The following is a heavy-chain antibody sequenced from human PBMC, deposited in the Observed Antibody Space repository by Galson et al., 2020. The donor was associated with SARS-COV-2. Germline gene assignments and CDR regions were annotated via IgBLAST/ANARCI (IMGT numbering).Heavy chain of an antibody. CDR3: TRPLRYCSGPSCGDAFHI. CDR1: GISFGDYA. J-gene: IGHJ3*02. V-gene: IGHV3-49*04. CDR2: IKSKTHGETT. Sequence: GESLKIFCSGSGISFGDYAMTWVRQAPGKGLEWLGFIKSKTHGETTEYAASVKGRFTISRDDSKSIAYLQMKSLKTEDTAIYYCTRPLRYCSGPSCGDAFHIWGQGTMVTVSS. D-gene: IGHD2-2*01.